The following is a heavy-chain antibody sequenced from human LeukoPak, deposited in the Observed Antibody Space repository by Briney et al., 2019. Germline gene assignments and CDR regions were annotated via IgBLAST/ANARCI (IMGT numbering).Heavy chain of an antibody. V-gene: IGHV4-59*01. J-gene: IGHJ5*02. CDR2: IYYSGST. Sequence: SETLSLTCTVSGDSISSYYWTWIRQPPGKGLEWIGYIYYSGSTNYNPSLKSRVTISVDTSKNQFSLKLSSVTAADTAVYYCARDEDSAYGSGSYLSWGQGTLVTVPS. D-gene: IGHD3-10*01. CDR1: GDSISSYY. CDR3: ARDEDSAYGSGSYLS.